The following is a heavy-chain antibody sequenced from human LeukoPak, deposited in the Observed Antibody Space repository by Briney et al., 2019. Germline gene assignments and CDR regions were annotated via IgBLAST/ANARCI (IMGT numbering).Heavy chain of an antibody. CDR2: ITSSSSYI. CDR3: AKDVLELYDIYDY. D-gene: IGHD3-9*01. J-gene: IGHJ4*02. Sequence: GGSLRLSCAASGFTFSRSFMNWVRQAPGKGLEWVSSITSSSSYIYYADSVKGRFTISRDNSKSTLYLQMNSLRAEDTAVYYCAKDVLELYDIYDYWGQGTLVTVSS. V-gene: IGHV3-21*04. CDR1: GFTFSRSF.